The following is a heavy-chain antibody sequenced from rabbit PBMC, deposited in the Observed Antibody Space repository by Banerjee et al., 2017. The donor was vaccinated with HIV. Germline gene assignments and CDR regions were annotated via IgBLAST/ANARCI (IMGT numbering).Heavy chain of an antibody. V-gene: IGHV1S45*01. Sequence: QEQLVESGGGLVQPGGSLKLSCKASGFDFSSYGVSWVRQAPGKGLEWIACMDAGSSGSTNYASWAKGRFTISRASSTTVTLQMTSLTAADTATYFCARGVSRANLWGQGTLVTVS. CDR2: MDAGSSGST. J-gene: IGHJ4*01. CDR3: ARGVSRANL. D-gene: IGHD1-1*01. CDR1: GFDFSSYG.